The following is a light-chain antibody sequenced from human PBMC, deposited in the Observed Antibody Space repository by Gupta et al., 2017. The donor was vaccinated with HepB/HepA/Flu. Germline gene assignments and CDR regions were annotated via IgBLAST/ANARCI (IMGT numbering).Light chain of an antibody. V-gene: IGLV3-1*01. CDR1: NLESKY. Sequence: SYELIQPPSASVSPGQTASITRSGDNLESKYVCWYHQKPGQSPTMVIYQDTKRPSGIPERFSGSSSGNTATLTISGTQTMDEADYYCQAGDSTTHVVFGGGTRLTVL. CDR2: QDT. J-gene: IGLJ2*01. CDR3: QAGDSTTHVV.